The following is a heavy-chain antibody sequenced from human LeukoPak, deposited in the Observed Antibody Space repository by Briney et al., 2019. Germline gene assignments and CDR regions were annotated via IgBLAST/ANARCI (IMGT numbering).Heavy chain of an antibody. V-gene: IGHV3-48*01. CDR3: ARELLLWFGESSGEY. CDR1: GFTFSSYS. CDR2: ISSSSSTI. J-gene: IGHJ4*02. D-gene: IGHD3-10*01. Sequence: GGSLRLSCAASGFTFSSYSMNWVRQAPGKGLEWVSYISSSSSTIYYADSVKGRFTISRDNAKNSLYLQMNSLRAEDTAVYYCARELLLWFGESSGEYWGQGTLVTVSS.